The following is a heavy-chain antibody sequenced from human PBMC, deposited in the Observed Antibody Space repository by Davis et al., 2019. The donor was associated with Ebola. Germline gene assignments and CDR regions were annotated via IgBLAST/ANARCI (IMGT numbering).Heavy chain of an antibody. D-gene: IGHD2-15*01. V-gene: IGHV3-30-3*01. CDR3: ARGWDIVVVVAARPDAFDI. Sequence: GESLKISCAASGLTFSSYAMHWVRQAPGKGLEWVAVISYDGSNKYYADSVKGRFTISRDNSKNTLYLQMNSLRAEDTAVYYCARGWDIVVVVAARPDAFDIWGQGTMVTVSS. CDR1: GLTFSSYA. CDR2: ISYDGSNK. J-gene: IGHJ3*02.